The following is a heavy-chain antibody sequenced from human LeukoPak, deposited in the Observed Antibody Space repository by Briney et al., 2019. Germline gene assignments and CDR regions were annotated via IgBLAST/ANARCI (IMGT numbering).Heavy chain of an antibody. CDR1: EFTFRTYW. V-gene: IGHV3-7*01. CDR2: IKQDGSEK. CDR3: ARNPSRRFDY. J-gene: IGHJ4*02. Sequence: GGSLRLSCVASEFTFRTYWMSWVRQAPGKGLEWVANIKQDGSEKYYVDSVKGRFTISRDNAKNSLYLQMNSLRDEDTAIYYCARNPSRRFDYWGQGTLVTVSS.